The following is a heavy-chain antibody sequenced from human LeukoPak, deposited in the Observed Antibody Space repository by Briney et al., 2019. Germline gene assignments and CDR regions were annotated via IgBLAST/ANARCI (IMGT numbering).Heavy chain of an antibody. CDR1: GYTFTSYD. CDR3: ARGLLWFGELLKAGAFDI. J-gene: IGHJ3*02. V-gene: IGHV1-8*01. Sequence: VASVKVSCKASGYTFTSYDINWVRQATGQGLEWMGWMNPNSGNTGYAQKFQGRVTMTRNTSISTAYMELSSLRSEDTAVYYCARGLLWFGELLKAGAFDIWGQGTMVTVSS. D-gene: IGHD3-10*01. CDR2: MNPNSGNT.